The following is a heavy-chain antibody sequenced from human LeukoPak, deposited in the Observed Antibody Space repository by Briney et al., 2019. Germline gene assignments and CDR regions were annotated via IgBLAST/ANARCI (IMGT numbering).Heavy chain of an antibody. J-gene: IGHJ4*02. CDR1: GFTFSSYA. V-gene: IGHV3-30-3*01. CDR3: ARGPDRSGFDY. CDR2: ISYDGSNK. D-gene: IGHD3-10*01. Sequence: GGSPRLSCAASGFTFSSYAMHWVRQAPGKGLEWVAVISYDGSNKYYADSVKGRFTITRDNSKNTLYLQMNSLRAEDTAVYYCARGPDRSGFDYWGQGALVTVSS.